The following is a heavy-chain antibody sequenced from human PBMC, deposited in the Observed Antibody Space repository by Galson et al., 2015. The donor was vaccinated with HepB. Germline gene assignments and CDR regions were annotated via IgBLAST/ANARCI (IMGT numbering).Heavy chain of an antibody. V-gene: IGHV3-7*01. Sequence: SLRLSCAASGFTFSSYWMSWVRQAPGKGLEWVANIKQDGSEKYYVDSVKGRFTISRDNAKNSLYLQMNSLRAEDTAVYYCARAPARHYDFWSGYPFDYYYYYGMDVWGQGTTVTVSS. CDR2: IKQDGSEK. J-gene: IGHJ6*02. CDR1: GFTFSSYW. D-gene: IGHD3-3*01. CDR3: ARAPARHYDFWSGYPFDYYYYYGMDV.